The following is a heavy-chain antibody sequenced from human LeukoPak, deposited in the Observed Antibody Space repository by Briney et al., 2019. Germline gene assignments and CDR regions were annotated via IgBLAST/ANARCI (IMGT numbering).Heavy chain of an antibody. CDR2: INPNSGGT. D-gene: IGHD2-2*01. CDR3: ARGQYQLLYYYYGMDV. V-gene: IGHV1-2*02. CDR1: GYTFTGYY. Sequence: ASVKVSCKASGYTFTGYYMHWVRQAPGQGLEWMGWINPNSGGTNYAQKFQGRVTMTRDTSISTAYMELSRLRSDDTAAYYCARGQYQLLYYYYGMDVWGQGTTVTVSS. J-gene: IGHJ6*02.